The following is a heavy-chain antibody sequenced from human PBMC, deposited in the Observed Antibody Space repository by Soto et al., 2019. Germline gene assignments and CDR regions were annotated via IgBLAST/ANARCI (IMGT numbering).Heavy chain of an antibody. D-gene: IGHD3-22*01. CDR2: IIPILGIP. J-gene: IGHJ4*02. CDR3: ARVYDSSGYYFQEPDYYFDY. V-gene: IGHV1-69*02. Sequence: SVKVSCKASGGTFSSYTISWVRQAPGQGLEWMGRIIPILGIPNYAQKFQGRVTITADKSTSTAYMELSSLRSEDTAVYYCARVYDSSGYYFQEPDYYFDYWGQGTLVTVSS. CDR1: GGTFSSYT.